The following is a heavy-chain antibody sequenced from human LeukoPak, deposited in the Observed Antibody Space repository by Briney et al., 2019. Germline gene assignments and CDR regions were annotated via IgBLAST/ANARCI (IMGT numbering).Heavy chain of an antibody. CDR1: GFTFSTYW. CDR3: ARRPVAEPIDY. J-gene: IGHJ4*02. D-gene: IGHD2-2*01. CDR2: INTDGSST. V-gene: IGHV3-74*01. Sequence: GGSLRLSCGASGFTFSTYWMSWVRQAPGKGLVWVSRINTDGSSTSYADSVKGRFTISRDNAKNTLYLQMNSLRAEDTAVYYCARRPVAEPIDYWGQGTLVTVSS.